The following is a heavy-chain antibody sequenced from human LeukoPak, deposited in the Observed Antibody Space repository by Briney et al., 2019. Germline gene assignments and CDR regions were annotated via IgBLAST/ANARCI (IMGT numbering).Heavy chain of an antibody. J-gene: IGHJ5*02. CDR1: GGSFSGYY. Sequence: SETLSLTCAVYGGSFSGYYWSWIRQPPGKGLEWIGEINHSGSTNHNPSLKSRVTISVDTSKNQFSLKLSSVTAADTAVYYCARGGARVPASPNWFDPWGQGTLVTVSS. CDR3: ARGGARVPASPNWFDP. D-gene: IGHD2-2*01. V-gene: IGHV4-34*01. CDR2: INHSGST.